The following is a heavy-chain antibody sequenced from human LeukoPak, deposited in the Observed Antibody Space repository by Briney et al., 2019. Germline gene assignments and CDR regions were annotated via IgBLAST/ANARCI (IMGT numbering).Heavy chain of an antibody. J-gene: IGHJ5*02. CDR3: ARRGPPYSSSSWFDP. D-gene: IGHD6-6*01. V-gene: IGHV4-59*08. CDR2: IYYSGST. CDR1: GGSISSYY. Sequence: SETLSLTCTVSGGSISSYYWSWIRQPPGKGLEWIGYIYYSGSTNYNPSLKSRVTISVDTSKNQFSLKLSSVTAADTAVYYCARRGPPYSSSSWFDPWGQGTLVTVSS.